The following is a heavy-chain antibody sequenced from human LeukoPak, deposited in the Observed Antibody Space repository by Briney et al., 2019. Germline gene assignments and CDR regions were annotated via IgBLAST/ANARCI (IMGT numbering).Heavy chain of an antibody. CDR3: AKGVTIFGVASLAFDI. J-gene: IGHJ3*02. CDR2: IRYDGSNK. Sequence: GGSLRLSCAGSGFTFSTYWMSWVRQAPGKGLEWVAFIRYDGSNKYYADSVKGRFTISRDNSKNTLYLQMNSLRAEDTAVYYCAKGVTIFGVASLAFDIWGQGTMVTVSS. D-gene: IGHD3-3*01. CDR1: GFTFSTYW. V-gene: IGHV3-30*02.